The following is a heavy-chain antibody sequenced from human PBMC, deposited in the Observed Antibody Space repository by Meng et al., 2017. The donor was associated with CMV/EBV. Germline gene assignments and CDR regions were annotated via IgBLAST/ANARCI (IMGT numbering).Heavy chain of an antibody. J-gene: IGHJ4*02. CDR2: ISSSGSTI. CDR3: AGLSSSTLAGFLDY. D-gene: IGHD2-21*01. CDR1: GFTFSSYE. V-gene: IGHV3-48*03. Sequence: GGSLRLSCAASGFTFSSYEMNWVRQAPGKGLEWVSYISSSGSTIYYADSVKGRFTISRDNAKNSLYLQMNSLRAEDTAVYYCAGLSSSTLAGFLDYWGQGTLVTVSS.